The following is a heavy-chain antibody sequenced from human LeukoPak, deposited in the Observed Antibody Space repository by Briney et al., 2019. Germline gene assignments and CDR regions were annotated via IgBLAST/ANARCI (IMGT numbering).Heavy chain of an antibody. CDR3: ASGGWYSSGWYYYFDY. V-gene: IGHV4-34*01. CDR1: GGAFSGYY. J-gene: IGHJ4*02. CDR2: INHSGST. D-gene: IGHD6-19*01. Sequence: PSETLSLTCAVYGGAFSGYYWSWIRQPPGKGRGWVGEINHSGSTNYNPSLKSRVTISVDTSKNQFSLKLSSVTAADTAVYYCASGGWYSSGWYYYFDYWGQGTLVTVSS.